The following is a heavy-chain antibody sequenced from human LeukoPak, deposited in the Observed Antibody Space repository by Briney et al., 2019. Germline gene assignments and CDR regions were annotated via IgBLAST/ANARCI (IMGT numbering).Heavy chain of an antibody. V-gene: IGHV4-4*07. CDR1: GGPIYSYY. Sequence: PSETLSPTCTVSGGPIYSYYWSWIRQTAGKGLEWIGRLYPGVSPNYNPSLKSRVTMSVDTSKKQFALKLNTVTAADTAVYYCARLRFYDSTGYSPGHYMDVWGKGTTVTVSS. D-gene: IGHD3-22*01. CDR3: ARLRFYDSTGYSPGHYMDV. CDR2: LYPGVSP. J-gene: IGHJ6*03.